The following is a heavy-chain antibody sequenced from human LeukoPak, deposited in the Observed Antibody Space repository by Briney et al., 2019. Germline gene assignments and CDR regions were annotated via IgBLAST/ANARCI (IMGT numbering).Heavy chain of an antibody. CDR1: GFTFSDYY. D-gene: IGHD3-10*01. CDR2: ISSSGSTI. CDR3: ARTFYGSGSYGHMDV. J-gene: IGHJ6*03. V-gene: IGHV3-11*04. Sequence: GGSLRVSCAASGFTFSDYYMSWIRQAPGQGLKWVSYISSSGSTIYYADSVKGRFTISRDNSTNSLYMQMNSLRGEDTAVYYCARTFYGSGSYGHMDVWGKGTTVTVSS.